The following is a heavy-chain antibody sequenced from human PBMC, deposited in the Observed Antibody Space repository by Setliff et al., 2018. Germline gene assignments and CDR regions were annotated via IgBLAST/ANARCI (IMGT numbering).Heavy chain of an antibody. Sequence: GGSLRLSCAASGFTFSTYAIHWVRQGPGKGLEWVAIVSYDGRNKYYADSVKGRFTISRDNSKNTLFLQMNGLRAEDTAVYYCARVGRNQNSGSYRAEFFQHWGQGTLVTVSS. CDR2: VSYDGRNK. CDR3: ARVGRNQNSGSYRAEFFQH. J-gene: IGHJ1*01. D-gene: IGHD1-26*01. V-gene: IGHV3-30*07. CDR1: GFTFSTYA.